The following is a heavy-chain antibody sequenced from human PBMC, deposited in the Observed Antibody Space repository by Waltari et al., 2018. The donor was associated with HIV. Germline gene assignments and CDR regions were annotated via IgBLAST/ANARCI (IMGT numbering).Heavy chain of an antibody. CDR1: GLTFSKSW. J-gene: IGHJ4*02. D-gene: IGHD4-4*01. CDR3: ASFPINDYSNKRLGY. Sequence: EVQLVESGGGLVQPGGYLRLPCAASGLTFSKSWRPCVCQHPGKGLVLVSRFNSDGISITYADSEKGRFTISRDNAKNTLYLQMNSLSAEDTAVYYCASFPINDYSNKRLGYWGQGTLVTVSS. CDR2: FNSDGISI. V-gene: IGHV3-74*01.